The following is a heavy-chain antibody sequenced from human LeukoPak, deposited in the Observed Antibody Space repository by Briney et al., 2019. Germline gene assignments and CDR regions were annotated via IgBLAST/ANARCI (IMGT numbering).Heavy chain of an antibody. D-gene: IGHD3-10*01. CDR1: GDSINSHY. CDR2: IYISGST. J-gene: IGHJ5*02. CDR3: ARADMVRGVIINKTYWFDP. Sequence: SETLSLTCTVSGDSINSHYWSWIRQPAGKRLEWIGRIYISGSTDYNPSLKSRVTMSVDTSRNQLSLKLSSVTAADTAVYYCARADMVRGVIINKTYWFDPWGQGTLVTVSS. V-gene: IGHV4-4*07.